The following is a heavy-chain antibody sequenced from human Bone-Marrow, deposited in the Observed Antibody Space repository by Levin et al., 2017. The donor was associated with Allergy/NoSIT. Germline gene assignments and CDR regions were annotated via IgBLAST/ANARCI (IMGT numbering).Heavy chain of an antibody. J-gene: IGHJ4*02. D-gene: IGHD5-18*01. CDR2: INHSGST. Sequence: SQTLSLTCAVYGGSFSGYYWSWIRQPPGKGLEWIGEINHSGSTNYNPSLKSRVTISVDTSKNQFSLKLSSVTAADTAVYYCARGERYSYGATLFDYWGQGPLVTVSS. CDR1: GGSFSGYY. CDR3: ARGERYSYGATLFDY. V-gene: IGHV4-34*01.